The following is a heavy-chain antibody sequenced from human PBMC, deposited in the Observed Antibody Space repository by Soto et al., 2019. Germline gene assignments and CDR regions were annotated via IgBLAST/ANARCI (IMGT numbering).Heavy chain of an antibody. D-gene: IGHD6-13*01. V-gene: IGHV3-23*01. Sequence: VQLLDSGGGLMQPGGSLRVSCAASGFTFSNYAMNWARQAPGKGPEWVSAISSSGGDTYYADSVKGRFTISRDNSKNTLYLQMNSLRVEDTAIYYCAKGELGSRSRYALDYWGQGTLVTVSS. CDR2: ISSSGGDT. CDR3: AKGELGSRSRYALDY. CDR1: GFTFSNYA. J-gene: IGHJ4*02.